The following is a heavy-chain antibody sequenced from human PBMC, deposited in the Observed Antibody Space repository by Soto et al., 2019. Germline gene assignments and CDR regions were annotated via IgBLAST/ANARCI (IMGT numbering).Heavy chain of an antibody. V-gene: IGHV3-33*01. Sequence: PGGSLRLSCAASGFTFSSYGMHWVRQAPGKGLEWVAVIWYDGSNKYYADSVKGRFTISRDNSKNTLYLQMNSLRAEDTAVYYCARWGCSGSNCNLNQRSFDLWGQGTLVTVSS. D-gene: IGHD2-15*01. CDR1: GFTFSSYG. CDR3: ARWGCSGSNCNLNQRSFDL. CDR2: IWYDGSNK. J-gene: IGHJ4*02.